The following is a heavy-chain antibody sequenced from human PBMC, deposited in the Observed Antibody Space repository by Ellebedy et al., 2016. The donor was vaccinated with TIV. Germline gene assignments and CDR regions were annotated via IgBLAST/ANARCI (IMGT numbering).Heavy chain of an antibody. CDR1: GFSFSAYS. J-gene: IGHJ4*02. V-gene: IGHV3-48*02. CDR2: ISSRGRTI. Sequence: GESLKISCTASGFSFSAYSMNWVRQAPGKGLEWISSISSRGRTIYYVDSVKGRFTISRDNAKNSLYLQMSSLRDEDTAVYYCATRVVEAGGLDYWGQGTLVTVSS. CDR3: ATRVVEAGGLDY. D-gene: IGHD2-2*01.